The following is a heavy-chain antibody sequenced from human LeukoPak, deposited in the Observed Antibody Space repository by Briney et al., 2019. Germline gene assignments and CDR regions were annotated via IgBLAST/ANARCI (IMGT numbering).Heavy chain of an antibody. CDR3: ARWDDLFLIDF. CDR1: GFTVSSNY. J-gene: IGHJ4*02. Sequence: PGGSLRLSCAASGFTVSSNYMSWVRQAPGKGLEWVSVIYSGGSTYYADSVKGRFTISRDNSKNTLYLQMNSLRAEDTAVYYCARWDDLFLIDFWGQGTLVTVSS. CDR2: IYSGGST. D-gene: IGHD3-9*01. V-gene: IGHV3-53*01.